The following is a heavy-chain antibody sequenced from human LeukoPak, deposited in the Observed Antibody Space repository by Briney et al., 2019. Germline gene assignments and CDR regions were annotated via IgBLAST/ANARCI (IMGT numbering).Heavy chain of an antibody. Sequence: GGSLRLSCAASGFTFSSYGMHWVRQAPGKGLEWVAFIRYDGSNKYYADSVKGRFTISRDNSKSTLYLQMNSLRAEDTAVYYCAKDYGSIETSSGWSITYYYYYYYMDVWGKGTTVTVSS. V-gene: IGHV3-30*02. D-gene: IGHD6-19*01. CDR1: GFTFSSYG. CDR2: IRYDGSNK. CDR3: AKDYGSIETSSGWSITYYYYYYYMDV. J-gene: IGHJ6*03.